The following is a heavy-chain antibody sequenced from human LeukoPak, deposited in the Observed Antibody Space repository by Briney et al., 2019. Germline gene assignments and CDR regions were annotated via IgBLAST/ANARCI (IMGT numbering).Heavy chain of an antibody. Sequence: GGSLRLSCAASGFTFSTCAMGWVRQAPGKGLEWVSIIYTDGTTFYADSVKGRFAISRDNSKNTLYLQMNSLRAEDTAVYYCASAYASSGYYYYYFAYWGQGTLVTVSS. CDR2: IYTDGTT. D-gene: IGHD3-22*01. J-gene: IGHJ4*02. CDR1: GFTFSTCA. CDR3: ASAYASSGYYYYYFAY. V-gene: IGHV3-53*01.